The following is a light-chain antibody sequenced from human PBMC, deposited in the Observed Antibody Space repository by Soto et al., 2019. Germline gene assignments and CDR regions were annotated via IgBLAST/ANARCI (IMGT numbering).Light chain of an antibody. CDR3: CSSAGRSPHVV. CDR2: DVS. Sequence: QSALTQPASVSGSPGQSITISCTGTNSDVGSYNLVSWYQHHPGKVPKVVIYDVSKRPSGVSNRFSGSKSGNTAYLTISGLQPEDEADYYCCSSAGRSPHVVFGGGTKVTVL. CDR1: NSDVGSYNL. V-gene: IGLV2-23*02. J-gene: IGLJ2*01.